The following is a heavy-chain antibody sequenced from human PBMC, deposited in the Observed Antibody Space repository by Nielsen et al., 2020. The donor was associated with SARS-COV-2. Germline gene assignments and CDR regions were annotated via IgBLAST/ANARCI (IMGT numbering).Heavy chain of an antibody. Sequence: VRQAPGKGLEWIGEIHHSGSTNYNPSLRSRVTISVDGSKNQLSLTVRSVTAADTAVYYCARSPYYDFWSGYYRDYYYYYMDVWGKGTTVTVSS. V-gene: IGHV4-4*02. CDR3: ARSPYYDFWSGYYRDYYYYYMDV. D-gene: IGHD3-3*01. CDR2: IHHSGST. J-gene: IGHJ6*03.